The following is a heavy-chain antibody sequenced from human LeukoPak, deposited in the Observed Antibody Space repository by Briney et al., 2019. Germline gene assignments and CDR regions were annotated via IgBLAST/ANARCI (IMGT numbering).Heavy chain of an antibody. Sequence: GASVKVSCKASGYTFISYGISWVRQAPGQGLEWMGWISAYNGNTNYAQKLQGRVTMTTDTSTSTAYMELRSLRSDDTAVYYCARGRRYCSGGSCLDYWGQGTLVTVSS. CDR1: GYTFISYG. CDR2: ISAYNGNT. V-gene: IGHV1-18*01. CDR3: ARGRRYCSGGSCLDY. J-gene: IGHJ4*02. D-gene: IGHD2-15*01.